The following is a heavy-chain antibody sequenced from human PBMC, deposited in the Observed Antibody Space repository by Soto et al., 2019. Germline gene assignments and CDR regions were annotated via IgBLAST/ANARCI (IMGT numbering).Heavy chain of an antibody. J-gene: IGHJ4*02. CDR2: IYYSGSA. CDR3: ARESVAEYSSGWEHTIDY. Sequence: SETLSLTCAVSGGSISSGGYYWSWIRQHPGKGLEWIGYIYYSGSAYYNPSLKSRVTISVDTSKNQFSLKLSSVTAADTAVYYCARESVAEYSSGWEHTIDYWGQGTLVTVSS. V-gene: IGHV4-31*11. D-gene: IGHD6-19*01. CDR1: GGSISSGGYY.